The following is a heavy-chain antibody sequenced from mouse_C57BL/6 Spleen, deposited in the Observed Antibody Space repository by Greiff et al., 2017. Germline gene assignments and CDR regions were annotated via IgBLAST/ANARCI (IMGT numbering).Heavy chain of an antibody. Sequence: QVQLQQPGAELVRPGSSVKLSCKASGYTFTSYWMHWVKQRPIQGLEWIGNIDPSDSDTHYNQKFKDKATLTVATSSSTAYMQLSSLTSEDSAVYYCARGHPSPYYCDYWGQGTTLTVSS. CDR3: ARGHPSPYYCDY. V-gene: IGHV1-52*01. CDR2: IDPSDSDT. CDR1: GYTFTSYW. J-gene: IGHJ2*01.